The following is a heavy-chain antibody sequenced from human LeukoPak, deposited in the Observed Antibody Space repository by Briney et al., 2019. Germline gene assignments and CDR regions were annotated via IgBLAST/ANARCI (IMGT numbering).Heavy chain of an antibody. D-gene: IGHD3-9*01. Sequence: SVKVSFKASGGTFISYAISWVRQAPGQGLEWMGGIIPIFGTANYAQKFQGRVTITADESTSTAYMELSSLRSEDTAVYYCARYYDILTGSHNWFDPWGQGTLVTVSS. V-gene: IGHV1-69*01. CDR2: IIPIFGTA. CDR1: GGTFISYA. J-gene: IGHJ5*02. CDR3: ARYYDILTGSHNWFDP.